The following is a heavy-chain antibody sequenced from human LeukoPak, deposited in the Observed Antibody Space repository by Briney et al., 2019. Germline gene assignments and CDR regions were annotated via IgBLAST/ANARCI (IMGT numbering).Heavy chain of an antibody. CDR2: INPDSGGT. J-gene: IGHJ4*02. CDR3: AREREGPYGYFDY. V-gene: IGHV1-2*02. D-gene: IGHD4-17*01. Sequence: ASVKVSCKASGYTFSGYYMNWVRQAPGQGLEWMGWINPDSGGTNYAQKFQGRVTMTRDSSINTASMELSRLRSDDTAVYYCAREREGPYGYFDYWGQGTLVTVSS. CDR1: GYTFSGYY.